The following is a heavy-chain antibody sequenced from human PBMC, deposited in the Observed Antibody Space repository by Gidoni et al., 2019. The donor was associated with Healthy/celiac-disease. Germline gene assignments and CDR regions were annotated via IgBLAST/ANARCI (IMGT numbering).Heavy chain of an antibody. CDR2: ISGSGGST. Sequence: EVQLLESGGGLVQPGGSLRLSCAASGFTFSSYARSWVRQAPGKGLEWVSAISGSGGSTYYADSVKGRFTISRDNSKNTLYLQMNSLRAEDTAVYYCAKTVRYFDWLLFPNWFDPWGQGTLVTVSS. CDR3: AKTVRYFDWLLFPNWFDP. D-gene: IGHD3-9*01. V-gene: IGHV3-23*01. CDR1: GFTFSSYA. J-gene: IGHJ5*02.